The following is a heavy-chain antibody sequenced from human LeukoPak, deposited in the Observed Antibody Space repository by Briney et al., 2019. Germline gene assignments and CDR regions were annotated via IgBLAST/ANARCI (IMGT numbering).Heavy chain of an antibody. CDR2: ISWNSYSI. V-gene: IGHV3-9*03. D-gene: IGHD6-19*01. J-gene: IGHJ4*02. CDR1: GFTFDDYA. CDR3: AKDSSGWPLFDY. Sequence: GGSLRLSCAASGFTFDDYAMHWVRQAPGKGLEWFSGISWNSYSIGYADSVKGRFTISRDNAKNSLYLQMNSLRAEDMAFYYCAKDSSGWPLFDYWGQGTLVTVSS.